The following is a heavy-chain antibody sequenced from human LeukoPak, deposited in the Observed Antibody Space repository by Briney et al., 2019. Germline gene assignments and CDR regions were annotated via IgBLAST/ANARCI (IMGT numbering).Heavy chain of an antibody. CDR2: IRFDGSNK. CDR3: AKLGEGGYSYDYLPYYFDY. D-gene: IGHD5-18*01. Sequence: GGSLRLSCVASGFTFSTYGMHWVRQAPGKGLEWVAFIRFDGSNKYYADSVKGRFTISRDNSKNTLYLQMNSLRAEDTAVYYCAKLGEGGYSYDYLPYYFDYWGQGTLVTVSS. J-gene: IGHJ4*02. CDR1: GFTFSTYG. V-gene: IGHV3-30*02.